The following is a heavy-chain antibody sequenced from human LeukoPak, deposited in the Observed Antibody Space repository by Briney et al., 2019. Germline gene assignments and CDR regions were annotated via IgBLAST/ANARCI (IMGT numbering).Heavy chain of an antibody. CDR1: GYTFTGYY. D-gene: IGHD3-10*01. CDR3: ARGIGEDPDV. Sequence: ASVKVSCKASGYTFTGYYMHWVRQAPGQGLEWMGWINLNSGGTNYAQKFQGRVTMTRDTANSTDYMELSRLRSDDTAVYYCARGIGEDPDVWGKGTRSASPQ. V-gene: IGHV1-2*02. CDR2: INLNSGGT. J-gene: IGHJ6*04.